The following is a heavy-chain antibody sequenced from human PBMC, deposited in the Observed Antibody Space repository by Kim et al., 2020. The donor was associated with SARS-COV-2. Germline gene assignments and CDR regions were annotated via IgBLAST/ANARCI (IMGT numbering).Heavy chain of an antibody. CDR1: GFTFSSYS. J-gene: IGHJ6*02. CDR2: ISGSGSTI. Sequence: GGSLRLSCAASGFTFSSYSMNWVRQAPGKGLEWVSYISGSGSTIYYADSVKGRFTISRDNAKNSLYLQMNSLRDEDTAVYYCARDSGYNSWVIDYYYYAIDVWVQRSTVTVSS. D-gene: IGHD5-12*01. CDR3: ARDSGYNSWVIDYYYYAIDV. V-gene: IGHV3-48*02.